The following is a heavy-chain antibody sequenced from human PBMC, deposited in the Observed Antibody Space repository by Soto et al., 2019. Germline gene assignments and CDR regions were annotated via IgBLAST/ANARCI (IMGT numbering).Heavy chain of an antibody. CDR1: GYTFTNFG. D-gene: IGHD3-3*01. CDR2: ISAYNGNT. J-gene: IGHJ6*02. V-gene: IGHV1-18*01. Sequence: GASVKVSCKASGYTFTNFGISWVRQAPGQGLEWMGWISAYNGNTNYAQNFQGRVTMTTDTSTSTAYMELRSLRSDDTAVYYCARAAISGTIFGVVGFHYYYYYGMDVWGQGTTVTVSS. CDR3: ARAAISGTIFGVVGFHYYYYYGMDV.